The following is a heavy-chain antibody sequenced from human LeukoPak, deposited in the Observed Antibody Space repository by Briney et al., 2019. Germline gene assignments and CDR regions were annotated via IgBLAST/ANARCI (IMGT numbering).Heavy chain of an antibody. CDR2: ISGSGGST. D-gene: IGHD3-16*02. Sequence: GGSLRLSCAASGFTFSSYSMNWVRQAPGKGLEWVSAISGSGGSTYYADSVKGRFTISRDNSKNTLYLQMNSLRAEDTAVYYCAKGGDLSGVFISGLYDYVWGSYRLPYYFDYWGQGTLVTVSS. V-gene: IGHV3-23*01. J-gene: IGHJ4*02. CDR3: AKGGDLSGVFISGLYDYVWGSYRLPYYFDY. CDR1: GFTFSSYS.